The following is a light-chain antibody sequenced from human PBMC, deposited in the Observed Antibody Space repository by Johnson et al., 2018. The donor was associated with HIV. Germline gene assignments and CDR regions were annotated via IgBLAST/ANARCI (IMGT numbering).Light chain of an antibody. CDR3: GTWDSSLSAGRV. CDR2: ENN. J-gene: IGLJ1*01. V-gene: IGLV1-51*02. CDR1: SSNIGNNY. Sequence: QSVLTQPPSVSAAPGQKVTISCSGSSSNIGNNYVSWYQQLPETAPKLLIYENNKRPSGIPDRFSGSKSGTSATLGITRLQTGDEADYYCGTWDSSLSAGRVFGTGTKVTVL.